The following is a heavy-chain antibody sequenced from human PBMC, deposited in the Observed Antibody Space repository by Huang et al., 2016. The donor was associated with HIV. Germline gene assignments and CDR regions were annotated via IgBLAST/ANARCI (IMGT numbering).Heavy chain of an antibody. J-gene: IGHJ3*01. D-gene: IGHD2-21*02. V-gene: IGHV5-51*03. CDR1: GYSFTRQW. Sequence: EVQLAQSGAEMKRPGESLKISCKVSGYSFTRQWIGWVRQMPGKGPEWMGIIYPGESDVKYRPTFQGQVPISADNSISTAYLQWKSLKVSDTAMYFCARPPTYSDDGGYYIDAFGVWGRGTMVTVS. CDR3: ARPPTYSDDGGYYIDAFGV. CDR2: IYPGESDV.